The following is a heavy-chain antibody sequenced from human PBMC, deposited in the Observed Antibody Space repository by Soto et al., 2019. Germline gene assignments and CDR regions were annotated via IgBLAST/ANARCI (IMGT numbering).Heavy chain of an antibody. CDR2: ISGYNGDT. CDR3: AKNGQPPYYYYGLDV. V-gene: IGHV1-18*01. J-gene: IGHJ6*02. CDR1: GYPFTTYG. Sequence: APVKVSCKASGYPFTTYGISWVRQAPGQGLEWMGWISGYNGDTNYAQKFQDRVSMTIDTSTGTAYMELRSLTSDDTAIYYCAKNGQPPYYYYGLDVWGQGTKVTVSS. D-gene: IGHD2-8*01.